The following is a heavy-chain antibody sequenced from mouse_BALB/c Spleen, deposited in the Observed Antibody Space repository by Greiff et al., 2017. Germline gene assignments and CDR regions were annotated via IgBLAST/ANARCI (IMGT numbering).Heavy chain of an antibody. V-gene: IGHV1-77*01. J-gene: IGHJ4*01. CDR3: ARLGADYAMDY. CDR1: GYTFTDYV. CDR2: IYPGSGST. Sequence: QVQLKQSGPELVKPGASVKMSCKASGYTFTDYVISWVKQRTGQGLEWIGEIYPGSGSTYYNEKFKGKATLTADKSSNTAYMQLSSLTSEDSAVYFCARLGADYAMDYWGQGTSVTVSS.